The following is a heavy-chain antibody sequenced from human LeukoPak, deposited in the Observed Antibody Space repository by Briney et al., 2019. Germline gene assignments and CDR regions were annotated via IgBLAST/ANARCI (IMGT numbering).Heavy chain of an antibody. D-gene: IGHD3-10*01. CDR2: ISWNSGSI. CDR1: GSTFDDYA. CDR3: AKDINYYGSGWGYFDY. J-gene: IGHJ4*02. V-gene: IGHV3-9*01. Sequence: GGSLRLSCAASGSTFDDYAMHWVRQAPGKGLEWVSGISWNSGSIGYADSVKGRFTISRDNAKNSLYLQMNSLRAEDTALYYCAKDINYYGSGWGYFDYWGQGTLVTVSS.